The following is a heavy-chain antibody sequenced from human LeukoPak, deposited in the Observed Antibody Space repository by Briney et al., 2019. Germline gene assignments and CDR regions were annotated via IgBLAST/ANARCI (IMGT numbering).Heavy chain of an antibody. CDR2: VYHSGIT. V-gene: IGHV4-38-2*01. CDR1: GFSISFGYY. Sequence: SETLSLICAVSGFSISFGYYWGWIRQSPGQGLEWIGSVYHSGITYYNPSLKSRVIVAVDTSKNQFSLNLTSVTAADTAVYYCARLHSMIVRGVNWFDPWGQGTLATVSS. CDR3: ARLHSMIVRGVNWFDP. D-gene: IGHD3-22*01. J-gene: IGHJ5*02.